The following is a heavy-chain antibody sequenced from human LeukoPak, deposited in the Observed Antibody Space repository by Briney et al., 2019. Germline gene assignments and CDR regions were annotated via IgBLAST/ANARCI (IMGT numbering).Heavy chain of an antibody. CDR3: ATKKRDYGDSPFDY. CDR2: ISSSDTYI. CDR1: GFTFSDAW. D-gene: IGHD4-17*01. Sequence: GGSLRLSCAASGFTFSDAWMSWVRQAPGKGLEWVSSISSSDTYIYHADSVKGRFTISRDNSKNSLYLQMNSLRAEDTAVYYCATKKRDYGDSPFDYWGQGTLVTVSS. V-gene: IGHV3-21*04. J-gene: IGHJ4*02.